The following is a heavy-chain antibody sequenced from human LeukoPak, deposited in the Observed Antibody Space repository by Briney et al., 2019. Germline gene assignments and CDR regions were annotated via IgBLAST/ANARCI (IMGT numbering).Heavy chain of an antibody. CDR3: ARGGDMITFGGAHLDY. J-gene: IGHJ4*02. D-gene: IGHD3-16*01. Sequence: GASVKVSCKASGYTFTGYYMHWVRQAPGQGLEWMGWINSNSGGTNYAQKFQGRVTMTRDTSINTAYMELSRLRSDDTAVYYCARGGDMITFGGAHLDYWGQGTLVTVSS. CDR1: GYTFTGYY. V-gene: IGHV1-2*02. CDR2: INSNSGGT.